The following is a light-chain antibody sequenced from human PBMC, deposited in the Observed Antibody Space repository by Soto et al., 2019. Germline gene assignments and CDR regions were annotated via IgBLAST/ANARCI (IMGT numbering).Light chain of an antibody. V-gene: IGKV1-5*01. Sequence: DIQMTQSPSTLSASVGDRVTITFRASQSISSWLAWYQQKPGKAPKLLIYDASSLESGVPSRFSGSGSGTEFTLTISCLQPDDFETYYCQQYNSYLWTFGQGTKLEIK. CDR2: DAS. J-gene: IGKJ2*02. CDR1: QSISSW. CDR3: QQYNSYLWT.